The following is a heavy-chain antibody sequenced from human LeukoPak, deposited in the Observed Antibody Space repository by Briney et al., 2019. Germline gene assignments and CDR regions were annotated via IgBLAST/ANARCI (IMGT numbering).Heavy chain of an antibody. J-gene: IGHJ4*02. D-gene: IGHD3-3*01. CDR1: GGSITSHS. V-gene: IGHV4-4*07. CDR3: ARAHYDFWSTYLEY. CDR2: IYTTGST. Sequence: SETLSLTSTVSGGSITSHSWSWIRQPVGRGLEWIGRIYTTGSTNYNPSLKSRVTMSVDTSKNQFSLKLSSVTAADTAMYYCARAHYDFWSTYLEYWGQGTLVTVSS.